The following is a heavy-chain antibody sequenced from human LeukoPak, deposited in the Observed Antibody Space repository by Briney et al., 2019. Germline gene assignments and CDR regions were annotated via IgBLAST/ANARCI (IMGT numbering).Heavy chain of an antibody. D-gene: IGHD6-19*01. CDR2: ISYDGSNK. V-gene: IGHV3-30*18. CDR1: GFTFSSYG. Sequence: GGSLRLSCAASGFTFSSYGMHWVRQAPGKGLEWVAVISYDGSNKYYADSVKGRFTISRDNSKNTLYLQMNSLRAEDTAVYYFAKDRNPGIAVAGTVGYWGQGTLVTVSS. CDR3: AKDRNPGIAVAGTVGY. J-gene: IGHJ4*02.